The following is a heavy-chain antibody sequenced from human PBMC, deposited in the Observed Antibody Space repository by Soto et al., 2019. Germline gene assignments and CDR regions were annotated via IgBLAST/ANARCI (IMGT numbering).Heavy chain of an antibody. J-gene: IGHJ6*02. D-gene: IGHD6-6*01. CDR2: IDPSDSYT. Sequence: GESLKISCKGSGYSFTSYWISWVRQMPGKGLEWMGRIDPSDSYTNYSPSFQGHVTISADKSISTAYLQWSSLKASDTAMYYCARQHSSSSPDYYYYGMDVWGQGTMVTVSS. CDR1: GYSFTSYW. V-gene: IGHV5-10-1*01. CDR3: ARQHSSSSPDYYYYGMDV.